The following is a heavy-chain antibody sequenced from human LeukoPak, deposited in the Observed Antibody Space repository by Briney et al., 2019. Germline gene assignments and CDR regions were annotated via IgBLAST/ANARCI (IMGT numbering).Heavy chain of an antibody. CDR3: AKDRSYYFDY. CDR1: GFTVSSNY. J-gene: IGHJ4*02. Sequence: PGGSLRLSRAASGFTVSSNYMSWVRQTPGKGLEWVSVIYSGGSTYYADSVKGRFTISRDNSKNTLYLQMNSLRAEDTAVYYCAKDRSYYFDYWGQGTLVTVSS. CDR2: IYSGGST. V-gene: IGHV3-66*01.